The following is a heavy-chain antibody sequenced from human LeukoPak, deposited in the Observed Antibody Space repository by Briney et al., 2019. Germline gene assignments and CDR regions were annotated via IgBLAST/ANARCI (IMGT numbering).Heavy chain of an antibody. CDR1: GFIFSTYY. V-gene: IGHV3-21*01. J-gene: IGHJ3*02. Sequence: GGSLRLSCAASGFIFSTYYMNWVRQAPGKGLEWVSSISTGSSYIYSVDSVKGRFTISRDNAKNSLYLQMNSLRAEDTAVYYCARSWGDGYSDAFDIWGQGTMVTVSS. D-gene: IGHD5-24*01. CDR2: ISTGSSYI. CDR3: ARSWGDGYSDAFDI.